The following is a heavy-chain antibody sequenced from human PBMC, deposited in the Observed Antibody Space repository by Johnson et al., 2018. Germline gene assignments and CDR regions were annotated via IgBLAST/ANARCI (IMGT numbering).Heavy chain of an antibody. CDR2: ISSSSSYI. V-gene: IGHV3-21*01. D-gene: IGHD1-1*01. Sequence: VQLVQSGGGLVQPGGSLRLSCAASGFTFSNYAMSWVRQAPGKGLEWVSSISSSSSYIYYADSVKGRFTISRDNAKNSLYLQMNSLRAEDTAVYYCARDAGTVVSGYFQHWGQGTLVTVSS. J-gene: IGHJ1*01. CDR3: ARDAGTVVSGYFQH. CDR1: GFTFSNYA.